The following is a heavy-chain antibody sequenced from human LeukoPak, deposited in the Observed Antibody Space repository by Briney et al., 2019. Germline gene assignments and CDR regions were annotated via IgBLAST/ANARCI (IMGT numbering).Heavy chain of an antibody. Sequence: ASVKVSCRASGYTFTGYYMHWVRQAPGQGLEWMGWINPNSGGTNYAQKFQGWVTMTRDTSISTAYMELSRLRSDDTAVYYCARDTIAAAVGDHYYGMDVWGQGTTVTVSS. D-gene: IGHD6-13*01. CDR3: ARDTIAAAVGDHYYGMDV. V-gene: IGHV1-2*04. CDR1: GYTFTGYY. J-gene: IGHJ6*02. CDR2: INPNSGGT.